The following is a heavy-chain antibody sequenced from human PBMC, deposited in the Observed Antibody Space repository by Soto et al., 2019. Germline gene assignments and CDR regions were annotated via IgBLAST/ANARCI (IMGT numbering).Heavy chain of an antibody. Sequence: SGYSFTSYWISWVRQMPGKGLEWMGRIDPSDSYTNYSPSFQGHVTISADKSISTAYLQWSSLKASDTAMYYCARLSSSPEGYYGMDVWGQGTTVTVSS. CDR3: ARLSSSPEGYYGMDV. D-gene: IGHD6-6*01. CDR1: GYSFTSYW. CDR2: IDPSDSYT. V-gene: IGHV5-10-1*01. J-gene: IGHJ6*02.